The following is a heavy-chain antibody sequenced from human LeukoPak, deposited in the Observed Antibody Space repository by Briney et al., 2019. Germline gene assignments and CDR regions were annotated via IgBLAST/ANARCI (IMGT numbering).Heavy chain of an antibody. CDR2: IYSGGST. J-gene: IGHJ4*02. CDR3: AKGDRLNVAAAVDY. CDR1: GFTVSSNY. V-gene: IGHV3-53*05. Sequence: GGSLRLSCAASGFTVSSNYMSWVRQAPGKGLEWVSVIYSGGSTYYADSVKGRFTISRDNAKNSLYLQMNSLRAEDTALYYCAKGDRLNVAAAVDYWGQGTLVTVSS. D-gene: IGHD6-13*01.